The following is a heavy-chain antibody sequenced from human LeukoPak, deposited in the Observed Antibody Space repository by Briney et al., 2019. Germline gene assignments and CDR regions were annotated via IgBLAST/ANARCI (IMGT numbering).Heavy chain of an antibody. V-gene: IGHV3-23*01. Sequence: PGGSLRLSCAASGFTFTSDGMSWVRQAPGKGLEWVSALSGSGSTTYYADSVKGRFTISRDNSKNTLFLETNSLRVEDTAVYYCAKAGYSSSWPLDYWGQGTQVTVSS. CDR2: LSGSGSTT. D-gene: IGHD6-13*01. J-gene: IGHJ4*02. CDR1: GFTFTSDG. CDR3: AKAGYSSSWPLDY.